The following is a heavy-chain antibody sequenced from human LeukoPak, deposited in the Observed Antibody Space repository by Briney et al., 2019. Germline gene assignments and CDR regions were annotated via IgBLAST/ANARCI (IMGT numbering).Heavy chain of an antibody. Sequence: PGGSLRLSCAASGFTFSSYWMYWVLQAPGKGLVWVSLINSDGSSTSYADSVKGRFTISRDNAKNTLYLQMNSLRAEDTAVNYCARVFTGIVVVPAATGWFDPWGQGTLVTVSS. CDR2: INSDGSST. V-gene: IGHV3-74*01. CDR1: GFTFSSYW. CDR3: ARVFTGIVVVPAATGWFDP. D-gene: IGHD2-2*01. J-gene: IGHJ5*02.